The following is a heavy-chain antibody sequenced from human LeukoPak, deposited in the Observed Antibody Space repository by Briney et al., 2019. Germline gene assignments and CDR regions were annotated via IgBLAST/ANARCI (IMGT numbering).Heavy chain of an antibody. CDR2: IYNSGTT. J-gene: IGHJ4*01. V-gene: IGHV4-39*01. Sequence: SETLSLTCTVSGDFISSTSYYWDWIRQPPGKGLEWIGSIYNSGTTYYNPSLKSRVTISVDTSKNQFSLKVSSVTAADTAVYYCASRVYGLGSFNYWGQGTLVPVSS. D-gene: IGHD3-10*01. CDR3: ASRVYGLGSFNY. CDR1: GDFISSTSYY.